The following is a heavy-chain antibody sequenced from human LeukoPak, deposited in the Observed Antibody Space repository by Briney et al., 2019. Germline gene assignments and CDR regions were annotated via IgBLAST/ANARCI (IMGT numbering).Heavy chain of an antibody. CDR3: ARSSLWPPNSFDP. D-gene: IGHD3-10*01. CDR1: GGLISISTYY. J-gene: IGHJ5*02. V-gene: IGHV4-39*07. Sequence: SETLSLTCTVSGGLISISTYYWGWIRQPPGKGLKGIGSLYYSGTTHYNPSLKSRVTISVDTSKNQFSLKLSSMTAADTAVYYCARSSLWPPNSFDPWGQGTLVIVSS. CDR2: LYYSGTT.